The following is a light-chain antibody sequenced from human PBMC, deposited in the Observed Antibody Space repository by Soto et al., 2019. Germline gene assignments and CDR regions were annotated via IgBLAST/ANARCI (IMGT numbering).Light chain of an antibody. CDR3: QHYDNLPFT. Sequence: DIQMTQSPSSLYASVGYRVTITCHASQDISNYLNWYQQKPGKATKLLIYDASNLETGVPSRFSGSGSGTDFTFTISSLQPEDIATYYCQHYDNLPFTFGPGTKVDIK. CDR1: QDISNY. V-gene: IGKV1-33*01. J-gene: IGKJ3*01. CDR2: DAS.